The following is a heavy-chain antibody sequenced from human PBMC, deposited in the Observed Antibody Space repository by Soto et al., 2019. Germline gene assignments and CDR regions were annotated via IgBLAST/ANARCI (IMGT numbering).Heavy chain of an antibody. CDR1: GFSFSNAW. Sequence: EVQLVESGGGLVKPGGSLRLSCSASGFSFSNAWMSWVRQAPGKGLEWVSGISGSGGSTYYADSVKGRFTISRDNSKNPLYRQMTSLRAEDTAVYYCAKIGSWLGEPDYWGQGTLVTVSS. V-gene: IGHV3-23*04. J-gene: IGHJ4*02. CDR2: ISGSGGST. D-gene: IGHD2-15*01. CDR3: AKIGSWLGEPDY.